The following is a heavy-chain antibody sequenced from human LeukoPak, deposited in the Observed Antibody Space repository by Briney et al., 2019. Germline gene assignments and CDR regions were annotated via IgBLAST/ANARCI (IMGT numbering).Heavy chain of an antibody. CDR2: IKPDGTTK. V-gene: IGHV3-7*03. J-gene: IGHJ4*02. D-gene: IGHD6-13*01. CDR3: ARSIPYGTTWYGRSDY. CDR1: GFTFSSYW. Sequence: QSGGFLRLSCAASGFTFSSYWMSWVRQAPGKGLEWVANIKPDGTTKFYVDSVKGRFTISRDNALNSLYLQMNSLRAEDTAIYYCARSIPYGTTWYGRSDYWGQGTLVTVSS.